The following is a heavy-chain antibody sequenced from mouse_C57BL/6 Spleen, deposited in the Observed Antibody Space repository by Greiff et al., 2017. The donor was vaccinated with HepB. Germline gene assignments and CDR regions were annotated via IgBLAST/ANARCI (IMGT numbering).Heavy chain of an antibody. V-gene: IGHV1-82*01. Sequence: VQLQQSGPELVKPGASVKISCKASGYAFSSSWMNWVKQRPGKGLEWIGRIYPGDGDTNYNGKFKGKATLTADKSSSTAYMKLSSLTSEDSAVYFCARSGGSYYYAMDYWGQGTSVTVSS. CDR3: ARSGGSYYYAMDY. CDR1: GYAFSSSW. CDR2: IYPGDGDT. J-gene: IGHJ4*01. D-gene: IGHD1-1*02.